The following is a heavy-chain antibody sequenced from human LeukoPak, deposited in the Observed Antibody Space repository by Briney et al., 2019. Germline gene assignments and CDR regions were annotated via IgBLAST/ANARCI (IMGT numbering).Heavy chain of an antibody. D-gene: IGHD4/OR15-4a*01. V-gene: IGHV3-66*02. CDR2: IYTGGGT. CDR1: GFTVRSNY. CDR3: ASPNYPLGYFDY. J-gene: IGHJ4*02. Sequence: GGSLRLPCAASGFTVRSNYMSWVRQAPEKRLEWVSVIYTGGGTYYADSVKGRFTISRDNSKNTLYLQMNSLRVEDTAVYYCASPNYPLGYFDYWGQGTLVTVSS.